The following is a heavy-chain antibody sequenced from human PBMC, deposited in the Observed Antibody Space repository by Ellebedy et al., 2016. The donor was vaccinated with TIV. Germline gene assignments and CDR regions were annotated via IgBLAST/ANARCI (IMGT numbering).Heavy chain of an antibody. J-gene: IGHJ6*02. V-gene: IGHV3-30*18. CDR1: GFTFSSYG. Sequence: GGSLRLXXAASGFTFSSYGMHWVRQAPGKGLEWVAVISYDGSNKYYADSVKGRFTISRGNSKNTLYLQMNSLRAEDTAVYYCAKGERKNYYYYGMDVWGQGTTVTVSS. CDR2: ISYDGSNK. CDR3: AKGERKNYYYYGMDV.